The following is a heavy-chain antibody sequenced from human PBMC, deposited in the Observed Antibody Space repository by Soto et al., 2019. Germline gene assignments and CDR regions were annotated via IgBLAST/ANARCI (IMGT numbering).Heavy chain of an antibody. Sequence: SETLSLTCTVSGGSISSGGYHWSWIRQHPGKGLEWIGYIYYSGSTYYNPSPKSRVTISVDPSKNQFSLKLSSVTAADTAVYYCARGKNWFDPWGQGTLVTVSS. CDR1: GGSISSGGYH. CDR3: ARGKNWFDP. CDR2: IYYSGST. J-gene: IGHJ5*02. V-gene: IGHV4-31*03.